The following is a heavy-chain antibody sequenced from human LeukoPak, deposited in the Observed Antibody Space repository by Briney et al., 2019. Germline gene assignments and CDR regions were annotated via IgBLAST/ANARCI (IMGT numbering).Heavy chain of an antibody. CDR2: IYTGGST. J-gene: IGHJ5*02. V-gene: IGHV4-61*02. CDR3: ARDRRPTYDFWSGYDNWFDP. Sequence: SQTLSLTCTVSGGSISSGSYYWSWIRQPAGKGLEWIGRIYTGGSTNYNPSLKSRVTISVDTSKNQFSLKLSSVTAADTAVYYCARDRRPTYDFWSGYDNWFDPWGQGTLVTVSS. D-gene: IGHD3-3*01. CDR1: GGSISSGSYY.